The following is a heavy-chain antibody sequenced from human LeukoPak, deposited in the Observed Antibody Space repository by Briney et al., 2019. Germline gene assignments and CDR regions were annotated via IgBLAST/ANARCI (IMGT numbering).Heavy chain of an antibody. D-gene: IGHD5-24*01. CDR2: ISSSGSTI. CDR3: ARDKIGEMATIIHYYYGMDV. J-gene: IGHJ6*02. V-gene: IGHV3-48*03. CDR1: GFTFSSYE. Sequence: GGSLRLSCAASGFTFSSYEMNWVRQAPGKGLEWVSYISSSGSTIYYADSVKGRFTISGDNAKNSLYLQMNSLRAEDTAVYYCARDKIGEMATIIHYYYGMDVWGQGTTVTVSS.